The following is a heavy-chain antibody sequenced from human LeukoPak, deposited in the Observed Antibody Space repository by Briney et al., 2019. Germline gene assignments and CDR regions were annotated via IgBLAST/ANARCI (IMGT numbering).Heavy chain of an antibody. Sequence: GGALRLSCAASGFTFSNHWMTWVRQAPGKGLEGVANMNQEGSEIYYVDSVRGRFIIPRDNAKKSLYLQMNTLRAEDTAVYYCVRRYMATSAEDFDYWGQGTLVTVCS. J-gene: IGHJ4*02. V-gene: IGHV3-7*01. D-gene: IGHD3-16*02. CDR3: VRRYMATSAEDFDY. CDR2: MNQEGSEI. CDR1: GFTFSNHW.